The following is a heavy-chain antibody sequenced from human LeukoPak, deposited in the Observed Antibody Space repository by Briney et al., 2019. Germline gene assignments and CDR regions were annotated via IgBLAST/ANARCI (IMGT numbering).Heavy chain of an antibody. CDR1: GGSFSSGVYY. Sequence: SQTLSLTCTVPGGSFSSGVYYWSWIRQPPGKGLEWIGYIYHSGSTYYNPSLKSRVTISVDRSKNQFSLRLNSVTAADTAVYYCARTLDSSGYYFDSWGQGTLVTGSS. V-gene: IGHV4-30-2*01. D-gene: IGHD3-22*01. CDR2: IYHSGST. J-gene: IGHJ4*02. CDR3: ARTLDSSGYYFDS.